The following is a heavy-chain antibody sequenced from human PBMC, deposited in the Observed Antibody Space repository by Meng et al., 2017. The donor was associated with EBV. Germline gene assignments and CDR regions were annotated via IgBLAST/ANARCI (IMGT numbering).Heavy chain of an antibody. V-gene: IGHV1-69*06. J-gene: IGHJ4*02. D-gene: IGHD6-13*01. CDR2: IIPIFGTA. CDR1: GGTFSSYA. CDR3: ARAEIAAAGRLDY. Sequence: QVQLVQAGGGVKKLGSSVKVSCKASGGTFSSYAISWVRQSPGQGLEWMGGIIPIFGTANYAQKFQGRVTITADKSTSTAYMELSSLRSEDTAVYYCARAEIAAAGRLDYWGQGTLVTVSS.